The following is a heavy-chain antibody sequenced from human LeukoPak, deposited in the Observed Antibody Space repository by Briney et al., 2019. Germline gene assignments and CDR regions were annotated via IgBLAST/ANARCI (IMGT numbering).Heavy chain of an antibody. CDR1: GFTFSDYW. CDR2: INADEDRA. J-gene: IGHJ4*02. Sequence: GGSLRLSCAASGFTFSDYWMHWVRQAPGKGLVWVSHINADEDRAAYADSVKGRFTISRDNSKNTLYLQMNSLRAEDTAVYYCAKGTSYVVVVAAIGYWGQGTLVTVSS. V-gene: IGHV3-74*01. D-gene: IGHD2-15*01. CDR3: AKGTSYVVVVAAIGY.